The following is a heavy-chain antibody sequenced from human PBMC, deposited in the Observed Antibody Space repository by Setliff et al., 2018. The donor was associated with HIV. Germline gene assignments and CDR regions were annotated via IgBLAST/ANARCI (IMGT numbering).Heavy chain of an antibody. CDR3: ARTEDYSYGDAPFDY. CDR2: IYHSGST. J-gene: IGHJ4*01. Sequence: SETLSLTCAVSGYSISSGYYWGWIRQPPGKGLEWIGSIYHSGSTYYNPSLKSRVTISVDTSKNQFSLKLSSVTAADTAVYYCARTEDYSYGDAPFDYWGHGTLVTVSS. V-gene: IGHV4-38-2*01. CDR1: GYSISSGYY. D-gene: IGHD5-18*01.